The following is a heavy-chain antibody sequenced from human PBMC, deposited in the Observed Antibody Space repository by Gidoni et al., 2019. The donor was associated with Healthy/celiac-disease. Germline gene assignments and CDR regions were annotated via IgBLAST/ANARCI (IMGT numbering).Heavy chain of an antibody. CDR2: ISPGDSDT. CDR1: GYSFTSYW. D-gene: IGHD6-25*01. CDR3: ARASDGYNYYYYYGMDV. V-gene: IGHV5-51*01. Sequence: EVQLVQSGAEVRKPGESLKISCKGSGYSFTSYWIGWVRQSPGKGLEWMGIISPGDSDTRYSPSFQGQVTISADKSISTAYLQWSSLKASDTAMYYCARASDGYNYYYYYGMDVWGQGTTVTVSS. J-gene: IGHJ6*02.